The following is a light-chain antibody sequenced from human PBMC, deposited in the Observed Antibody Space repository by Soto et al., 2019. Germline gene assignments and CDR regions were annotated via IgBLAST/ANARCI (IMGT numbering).Light chain of an antibody. V-gene: IGKV2-30*02. CDR3: MQGTHWPIT. Sequence: DVVMTQSPLSLPVTLGQPASISCRSNQSLVHSDGIAYFSRIQQRAGRSPRRLIYKVSNRDSGVPGIVSGGGSGTDFALIISRVEAEDVGVYYCMQGTHWPITFGQGTRLEIK. J-gene: IGKJ5*01. CDR2: KVS. CDR1: QSLVHSDGIAY.